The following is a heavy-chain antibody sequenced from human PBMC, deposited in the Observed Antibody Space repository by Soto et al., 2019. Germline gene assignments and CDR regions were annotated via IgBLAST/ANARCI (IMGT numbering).Heavy chain of an antibody. J-gene: IGHJ3*02. Sequence: PGGSLRLSCAASGFSFRNYNLHWVRQAPGKGLEWVAVVSHDGVNKHYAESVKGRLSISRDSSRDTLYLQMNSLRPEDTAVYYCVRETQIVMVVVPTPGSPGAFDMWGQGTMVTVSS. CDR1: GFSFRNYN. V-gene: IGHV3-30-3*01. D-gene: IGHD2-15*01. CDR3: VRETQIVMVVVPTPGSPGAFDM. CDR2: VSHDGVNK.